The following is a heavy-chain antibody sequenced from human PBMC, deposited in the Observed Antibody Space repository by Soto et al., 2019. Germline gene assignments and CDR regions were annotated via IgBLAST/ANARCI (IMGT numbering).Heavy chain of an antibody. CDR2: IGTAGDT. V-gene: IGHV3-13*01. CDR3: ARAPSGYSYGGGYWYFDL. D-gene: IGHD5-18*01. CDR1: GFTFSSYD. J-gene: IGHJ2*01. Sequence: EVQLVESGGGLVQPGGSLRLSCAASGFTFSSYDMHWVRQATGKGLEWVSAIGTAGDTYYPGSVKGRFTISRENAKNSLYLQMNSLRAGDTAVYYCARAPSGYSYGGGYWYFDLWGRGTLVTVSS.